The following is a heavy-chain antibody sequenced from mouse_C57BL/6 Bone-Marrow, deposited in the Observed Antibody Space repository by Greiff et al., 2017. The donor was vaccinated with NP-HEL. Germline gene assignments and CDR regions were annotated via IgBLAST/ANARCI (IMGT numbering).Heavy chain of an antibody. CDR3: ARSSSTVVAFDY. V-gene: IGHV1-39*01. J-gene: IGHJ2*01. CDR1: GYSFTDYN. D-gene: IGHD1-1*01. CDR2: INPNYGTT. Sequence: EVQVVESGPELVKPGASVKISCKASGYSFTDYNMNWVKQSNGKSLEWIGVINPNYGTTSYNQKFKGKATLTVDQSSSTAYMQLNSLTSEDSAVYYCARSSSTVVAFDYWGQGTTLTVSS.